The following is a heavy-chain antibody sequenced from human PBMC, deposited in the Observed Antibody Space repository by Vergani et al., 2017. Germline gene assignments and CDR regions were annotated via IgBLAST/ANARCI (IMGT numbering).Heavy chain of an antibody. CDR2: IRWKSNSI. CDR1: GVTYDEYA. J-gene: IGHJ5*02. Sequence: EVKLVESGGTLVQPGRSLRLSCVDSGVTYDEYAMHWVRQAPGKGLEWVAGIRWKSNSIGYADSVRGRFTISRDKARNSLFLQMNSLRDEDTALYYCVRDWGDKTAASASWGQGTLVTVSS. CDR3: VRDWGDKTAASAS. D-gene: IGHD2-2*01. V-gene: IGHV3-9*01.